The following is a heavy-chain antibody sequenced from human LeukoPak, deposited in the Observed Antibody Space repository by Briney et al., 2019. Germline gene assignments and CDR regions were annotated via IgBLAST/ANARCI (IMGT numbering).Heavy chain of an antibody. V-gene: IGHV1-2*06. CDR1: GYTFTGYY. J-gene: IGHJ4*02. CDR3: ARTYSGSSGVGYYFDY. CDR2: INPNSGGT. D-gene: IGHD1-26*01. Sequence: ASVKVSCKASGYTFTGYYMHWVRQAPGQGLEWMGRINPNSGGTNYAQKFQGRVTMTRDTSISTAYMELSRLRSDDTAVYYCARTYSGSSGVGYYFDYWGQGTLVTVSS.